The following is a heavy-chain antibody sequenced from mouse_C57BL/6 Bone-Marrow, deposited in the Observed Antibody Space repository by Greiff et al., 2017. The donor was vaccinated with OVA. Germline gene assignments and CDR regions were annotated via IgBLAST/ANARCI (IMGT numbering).Heavy chain of an antibody. D-gene: IGHD1-1*01. CDR1: GFTFSSYG. CDR3: ARNYGRYFDY. CDR2: ISSGGSYT. Sequence: EVKLMESGGDLVKPGGSLKLSCAAYGFTFSSYGMSWVRQTPDKRLEWVATISSGGSYTYYPDSVKGRFTISRDNAKNTLYLQMSSLKSEDTAMYYCARNYGRYFDYWGQGTTLTVSS. V-gene: IGHV5-6*01. J-gene: IGHJ2*01.